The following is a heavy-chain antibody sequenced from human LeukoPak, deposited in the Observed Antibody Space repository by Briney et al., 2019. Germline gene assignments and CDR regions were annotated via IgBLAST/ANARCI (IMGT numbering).Heavy chain of an antibody. Sequence: PGGSLRLSCAASGFAFSNQAMGWVRQASGKGLEWVSVISDSGDITYYADSVKGRSTISRDNSKNTLFLQMNSLRVEDTAIYYCAKDARRTSGWYFFDYWGQGTLVTVSS. J-gene: IGHJ4*02. CDR3: AKDARRTSGWYFFDY. V-gene: IGHV3-23*01. CDR2: ISDSGDIT. D-gene: IGHD6-19*01. CDR1: GFAFSNQA.